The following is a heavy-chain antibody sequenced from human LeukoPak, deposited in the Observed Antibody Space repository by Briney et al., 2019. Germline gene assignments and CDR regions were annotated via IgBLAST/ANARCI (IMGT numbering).Heavy chain of an antibody. CDR2: IYSGGST. V-gene: IGHV3-66*04. D-gene: IGHD6-19*01. CDR3: ARQYSGWYGWGAFDI. CDR1: GFTFSDYY. Sequence: GGSLRLSCAASGFTFSDYYMSWVRQAPGKGLEWVSVIYSGGSTYYADSVKGRFTISRDNSKNTLYLQMNSLRAEDTAVYYCARQYSGWYGWGAFDIWGQGTMVTVSS. J-gene: IGHJ3*02.